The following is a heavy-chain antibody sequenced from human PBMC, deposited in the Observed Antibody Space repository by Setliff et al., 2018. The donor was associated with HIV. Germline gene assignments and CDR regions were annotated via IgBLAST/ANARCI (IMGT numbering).Heavy chain of an antibody. D-gene: IGHD6-19*01. Sequence: TSETLSLTCTVSGDSITTTNYYWGWIRQPPGKGLEWIGSLYSGGDTYYNPSLQSRVNISGDASKNQFSLRVSRVTATDTLTYYCVRHRGVRDDSGWYGVAWFDPWGPGSLVTVSS. J-gene: IGHJ5*02. V-gene: IGHV4-39*01. CDR2: LYSGGDT. CDR3: VRHRGVRDDSGWYGVAWFDP. CDR1: GDSITTTNYY.